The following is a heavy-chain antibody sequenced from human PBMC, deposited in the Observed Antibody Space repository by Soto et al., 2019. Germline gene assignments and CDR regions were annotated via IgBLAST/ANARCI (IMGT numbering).Heavy chain of an antibody. D-gene: IGHD3-22*01. CDR3: AVGRHKTSGSNTWFDP. Sequence: VGSLRLSCAASGVNFSSYAMNWVRQARGKGLEWVSTISDTGGGTFYAGSVKGRFTISRDNSKNTLYLQMHSLRADDSAIYFCAVGRHKTSGSNTWFDPWGRGTLVTVSS. CDR1: GVNFSSYA. V-gene: IGHV3-23*01. J-gene: IGHJ5*02. CDR2: ISDTGGGT.